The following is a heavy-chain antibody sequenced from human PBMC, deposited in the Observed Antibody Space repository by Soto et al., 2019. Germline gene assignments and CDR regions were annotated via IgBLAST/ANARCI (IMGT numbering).Heavy chain of an antibody. CDR2: IYYSGST. CDR3: ARGGRDCSGGSCYWFDP. J-gene: IGHJ5*02. Sequence: SETLSLTCAVYGGSFSGYYWSWIRQPPGKGLEWIGYIYYSGSTYYNPSLKSRVTISVDTSKNQFSLKLSSVTAADTAVYYCARGGRDCSGGSCYWFDPWGQGTLVTVSS. CDR1: GGSFSGYY. D-gene: IGHD2-15*01. V-gene: IGHV4-30-4*08.